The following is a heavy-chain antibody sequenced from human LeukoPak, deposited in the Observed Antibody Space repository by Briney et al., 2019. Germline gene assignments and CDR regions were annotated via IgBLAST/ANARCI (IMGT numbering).Heavy chain of an antibody. V-gene: IGHV1-3*04. Sequence: ASVKVSCKTSGYTFTNYGMHWVRQAPRQSLEWMGWVNTGNGNTKSSQKFQDRVTLTRDTSASTAYMELNSLSSEDTAVYYCARVPLHDASGRYYPHWGQGTLVTVSS. CDR3: ARVPLHDASGRYYPH. CDR2: VNTGNGNT. CDR1: GYTFTNYG. J-gene: IGHJ1*01. D-gene: IGHD3-22*01.